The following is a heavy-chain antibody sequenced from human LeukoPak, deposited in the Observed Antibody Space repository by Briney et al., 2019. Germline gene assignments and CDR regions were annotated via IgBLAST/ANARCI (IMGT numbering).Heavy chain of an antibody. V-gene: IGHV3-48*02. D-gene: IGHD1-1*01. Sequence: PGGSLRLSCAASGFTFSSYTMNWVRQAPGKGLEWVSYISGGATAIYYADSVKGRFTISRDNAKNSLYLQMNSLRDEDTAVYYCRGTLYEMDVWGQGTTVTVSS. CDR1: GFTFSSYT. J-gene: IGHJ6*02. CDR2: ISGGATAI. CDR3: RGTLYEMDV.